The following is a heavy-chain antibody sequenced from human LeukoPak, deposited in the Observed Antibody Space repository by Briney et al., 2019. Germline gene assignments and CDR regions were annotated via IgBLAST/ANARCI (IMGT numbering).Heavy chain of an antibody. CDR3: ARRKDIVVVPAASELDY. CDR1: GYTFTSYG. Sequence: ASVKVCCKASGYTFTSYGISWVRQAPGQGLEWMGWISAYNGNTNYAQKLQGRVTMTTDTSTSTAYMELRSLRSDDTAVYYCARRKDIVVVPAASELDYWGQGTLVTVSS. CDR2: ISAYNGNT. J-gene: IGHJ4*02. D-gene: IGHD2-2*01. V-gene: IGHV1-18*01.